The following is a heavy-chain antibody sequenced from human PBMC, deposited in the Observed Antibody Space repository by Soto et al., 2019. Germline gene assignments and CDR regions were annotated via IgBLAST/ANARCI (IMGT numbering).Heavy chain of an antibody. CDR2: ISGSGGST. D-gene: IGHD3-3*01. Sequence: GGSLRLSCAASGFTFSSYAMSWVRQAPGKGLEWVSAISGSGGSTYYADSVKGRFTISRDNSKNTLYLQMNSLRAEDTAVYYCAKDLIYDFWSGYLAYWGQGTLVTVSS. CDR3: AKDLIYDFWSGYLAY. V-gene: IGHV3-23*01. J-gene: IGHJ4*02. CDR1: GFTFSSYA.